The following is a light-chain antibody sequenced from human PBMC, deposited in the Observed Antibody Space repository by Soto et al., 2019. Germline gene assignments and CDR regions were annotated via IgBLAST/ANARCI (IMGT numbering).Light chain of an antibody. CDR3: QSYDSSLNRV. CDR1: SSNIGANYE. CDR2: GDN. J-gene: IGLJ1*01. Sequence: QSVLSQPPSVSGAPGQRITISCTGSSSNIGANYEVHWYRQVPGTAPKLLMSGDNNRPSGVADRFSGSKSGTSASLAITRLQAEDEADYYCQSYDSSLNRVFGTGTKVTVL. V-gene: IGLV1-40*01.